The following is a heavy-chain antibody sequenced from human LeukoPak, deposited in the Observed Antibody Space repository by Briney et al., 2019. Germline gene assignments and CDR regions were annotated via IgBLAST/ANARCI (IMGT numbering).Heavy chain of an antibody. CDR3: ARGGTYDI. CDR2: LKQDGSQT. CDR1: GFTFSMYW. V-gene: IGHV3-7*01. J-gene: IGHJ3*02. Sequence: PGGSLRLSCVASGFTFSMYWMTWFRQAPGKGLEWVANLKQDGSQTNYVDSVEGRFTISRDNAKKSLYLRMNSLRGEDTAVYYCARGGTYDIWGQGTRVTVSS.